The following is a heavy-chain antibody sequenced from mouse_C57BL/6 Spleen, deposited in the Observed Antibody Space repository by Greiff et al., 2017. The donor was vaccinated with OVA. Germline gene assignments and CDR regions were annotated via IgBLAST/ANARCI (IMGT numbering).Heavy chain of an antibody. Sequence: VKLKESGPGLVQPSQSLSITCTVSGFSLTSYGVHWVRQSPGKGLEWLGVIWRGGSTDYNAAFMSRLSITKDNSKSQVFFKMNSLQADDTAIYYCAKNYGNYEGAWFAYWGQGTLVTVSA. CDR1: GFSLTSYG. CDR2: IWRGGST. V-gene: IGHV2-5*01. CDR3: AKNYGNYEGAWFAY. J-gene: IGHJ3*01. D-gene: IGHD2-1*01.